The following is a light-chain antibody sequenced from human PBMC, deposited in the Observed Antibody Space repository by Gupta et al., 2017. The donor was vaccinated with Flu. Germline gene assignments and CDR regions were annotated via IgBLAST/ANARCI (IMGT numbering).Light chain of an antibody. V-gene: IGLV2-14*01. J-gene: IGLJ3*02. CDR1: SSDVGAYNY. Sequence: QSALTQPASVSGSPGQSITISCTGSSSDVGAYNYVSWYKQYPGKAPKVMIYEVSNRPSGVPNRFSGSKSGNTASLTISGLQAEDEADYYCSSYTSSRTWVFGGGTKLTVL. CDR3: SSYTSSRTWV. CDR2: EVS.